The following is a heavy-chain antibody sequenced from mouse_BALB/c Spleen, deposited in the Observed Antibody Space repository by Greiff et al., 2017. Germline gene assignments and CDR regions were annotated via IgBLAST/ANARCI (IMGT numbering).Heavy chain of an antibody. CDR1: GFTFTDYY. V-gene: IGHV7-3*02. CDR2: IRNKANGYTT. Sequence: EVQLQESGGGLVQPGGSLRLSCATSGFTFTDYYMSWVRQPPGKALEWLGFIRNKANGYTTEYSASVKGRFTISRDNSQSILYLQMNTLRAEDSATYYCARDDYYGFAYWGQGTLVTVSA. D-gene: IGHD1-1*01. CDR3: ARDDYYGFAY. J-gene: IGHJ3*01.